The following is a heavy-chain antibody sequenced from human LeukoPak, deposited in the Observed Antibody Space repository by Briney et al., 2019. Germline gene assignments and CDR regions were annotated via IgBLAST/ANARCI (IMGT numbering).Heavy chain of an antibody. CDR2: VYYSGST. Sequence: SETLSLTCTVSGGSFISDYWNWIRQPPGKGLEWIGYVYYSGSTNYNPSLKSRVTISVDTSKNQFSLKLSSVTAADTAVYYCARPSYSSSSASDYWGQGTLVTVSS. CDR3: ARPSYSSSSASDY. D-gene: IGHD6-6*01. J-gene: IGHJ4*02. V-gene: IGHV4-59*08. CDR1: GGSFISDY.